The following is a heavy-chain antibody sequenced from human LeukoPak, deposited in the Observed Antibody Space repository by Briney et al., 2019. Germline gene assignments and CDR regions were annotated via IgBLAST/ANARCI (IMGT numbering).Heavy chain of an antibody. D-gene: IGHD1-26*01. CDR3: ASTYSGSYEGFDP. V-gene: IGHV1-69*13. CDR2: IIPIFGTA. CDR1: GGTFSSYA. J-gene: IGHJ5*02. Sequence: GASVKVSCKASGGTFSSYAISWVRQAPGQGLEWMGGIIPIFGTANYAQKFQGRVTITADESTSTAYMELSSLRSGDTAVYYCASTYSGSYEGFDPWGQGTLVTVSS.